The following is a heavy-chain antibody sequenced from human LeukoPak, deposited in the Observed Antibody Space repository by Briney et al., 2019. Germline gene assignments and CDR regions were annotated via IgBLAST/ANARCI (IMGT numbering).Heavy chain of an antibody. CDR3: AKRIAAVGPYFDY. J-gene: IGHJ4*02. Sequence: GGSLRLSCAASGFTFSNYAMSWVRQAPGMGLEWVSGISASGGSTYYADSVKGRFTISRDNSKSTLYLQMNTLRAEDTAVHYCAKRIAAVGPYFDYWGQGTLVTVSS. CDR2: ISASGGST. V-gene: IGHV3-23*01. D-gene: IGHD6-13*01. CDR1: GFTFSNYA.